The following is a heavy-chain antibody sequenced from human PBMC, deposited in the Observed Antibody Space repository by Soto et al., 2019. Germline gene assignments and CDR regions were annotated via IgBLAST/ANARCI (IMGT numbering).Heavy chain of an antibody. CDR2: ISGSGGST. V-gene: IGHV3-23*01. CDR1: GFTFSSYA. D-gene: IGHD1-26*01. Sequence: PGGSLRLSCAASGFTFSSYAMSWVRQAPGKGLEWVSAISGSGGSTYYADSVKGRFTISRDNSKNTLYLQMNSLRAEDTAVYYCAKSDANSGSSKQDPFDYWGQGTLVTVSS. CDR3: AKSDANSGSSKQDPFDY. J-gene: IGHJ4*02.